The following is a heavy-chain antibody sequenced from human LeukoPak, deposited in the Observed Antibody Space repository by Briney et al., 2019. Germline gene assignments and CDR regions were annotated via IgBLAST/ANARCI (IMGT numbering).Heavy chain of an antibody. V-gene: IGHV3-23*01. CDR1: GFTFNTYT. CDR2: ISGSSGII. CDR3: AKTRGSNCWSGGFDY. Sequence: PGGSLRLSCAASGFTFNTYTMNWVRQAPGKGLEWVSYISGSSGIIDYADSVKGRFTISRDSSKNTLFLQMNSLRAEDTAVYYCAKTRGSNCWSGGFDYWGQGTLVTVSS. D-gene: IGHD2-21*01. J-gene: IGHJ4*02.